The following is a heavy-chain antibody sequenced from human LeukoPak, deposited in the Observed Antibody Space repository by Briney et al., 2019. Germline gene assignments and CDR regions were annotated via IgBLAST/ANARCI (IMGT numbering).Heavy chain of an antibody. V-gene: IGHV3-23*01. CDR3: ARSAGSDFWSGYWYCDY. Sequence: PGGSLRLSCAASGFTFSSYAMSWVRQAPGKGLEWVSAISGSGGSTYYADSVKGRFTISRDNSKNTLYLQMNSLRAEDTAVYYCARSAGSDFWSGYWYCDYWGQGTLVTVTS. D-gene: IGHD3-3*01. CDR2: ISGSGGST. J-gene: IGHJ4*02. CDR1: GFTFSSYA.